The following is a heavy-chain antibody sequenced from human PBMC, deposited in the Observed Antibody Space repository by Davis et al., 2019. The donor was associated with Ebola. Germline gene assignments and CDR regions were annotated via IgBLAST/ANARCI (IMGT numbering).Heavy chain of an antibody. Sequence: GESLKISCKDSGNRFSSHWIGWVRQMPGKGLEWMGIIYTGDSDTRYSPSFRGQVTISADKSTKTAFLQWSSLRASDTAIYYCVRQWDYFNSGVYDDFWGQGTLVTVSS. CDR2: IYTGDSDT. D-gene: IGHD3-22*01. CDR3: VRQWDYFNSGVYDDF. J-gene: IGHJ4*02. CDR1: GNRFSSHW. V-gene: IGHV5-51*01.